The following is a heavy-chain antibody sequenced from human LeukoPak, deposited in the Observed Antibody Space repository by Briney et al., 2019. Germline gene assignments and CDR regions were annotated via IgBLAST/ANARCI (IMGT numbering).Heavy chain of an antibody. V-gene: IGHV1-46*01. CDR3: ARLSSAWLLSNRNAFDI. D-gene: IGHD6-6*01. CDR2: INPSGGST. Sequence: GASVKVSCKASGYAFTSYYMHWVRQAPGQGLEWMGIINPSGGSTSYAQKFQGRVTISVDTSKNQFSLKLSSVTAADTAVYYCARLSSAWLLSNRNAFDIWGQGTMVTVAS. J-gene: IGHJ3*02. CDR1: GYAFTSYY.